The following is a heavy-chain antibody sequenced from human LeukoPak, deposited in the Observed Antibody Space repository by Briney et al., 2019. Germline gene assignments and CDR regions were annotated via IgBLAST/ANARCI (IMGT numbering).Heavy chain of an antibody. D-gene: IGHD6-13*01. V-gene: IGHV1-18*01. CDR3: ARGNFHSSRRIPLMDV. J-gene: IGHJ6*03. Sequence: ASVKVSCKASGYTFTSYGISWVRQAPGQGLEWMGWISAYNGNTNYAQKLQGRVTMTTDPSTSTAYMELRSLRSDDTAVYYCARGNFHSSRRIPLMDVWGKGTTVTVSS. CDR1: GYTFTSYG. CDR2: ISAYNGNT.